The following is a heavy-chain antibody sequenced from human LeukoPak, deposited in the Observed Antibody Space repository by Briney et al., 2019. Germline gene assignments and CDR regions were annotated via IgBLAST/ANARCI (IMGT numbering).Heavy chain of an antibody. V-gene: IGHV2-26*01. Sequence: SGPTLVNPTETLTLTCTVSGFSLSNARMGVSWIRQPPGKALEWLAHIFSNDEKSYSTSLKSRLTISKDTSKSQVVLTMTNMDPVDTATYYCARMSGYHDTSGYYYVFDYWGQGTLVTVSS. CDR1: GFSLSNARMG. D-gene: IGHD3-22*01. J-gene: IGHJ4*02. CDR3: ARMSGYHDTSGYYYVFDY. CDR2: IFSNDEK.